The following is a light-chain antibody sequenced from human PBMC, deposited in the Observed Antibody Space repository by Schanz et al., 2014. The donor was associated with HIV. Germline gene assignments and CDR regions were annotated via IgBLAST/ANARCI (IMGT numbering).Light chain of an antibody. J-gene: IGLJ3*02. V-gene: IGLV1-40*01. CDR1: SSNIGAGFD. CDR3: AAWDDSLNGWV. Sequence: QAVVTQPPSLSGAPGQWVTVSCSGGSSNIGAGFDVHWYQQLPGTAPKLLIYGDNSRPSGVPDRFSGSGSDTSASLAISGLQSEDEADYYCAAWDDSLNGWVFGGGTKLTVL. CDR2: GDN.